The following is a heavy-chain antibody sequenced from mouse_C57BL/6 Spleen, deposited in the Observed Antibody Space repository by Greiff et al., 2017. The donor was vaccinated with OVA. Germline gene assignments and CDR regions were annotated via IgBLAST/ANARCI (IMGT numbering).Heavy chain of an antibody. V-gene: IGHV1-15*01. Sequence: QVQLQQSGAELVRPGASVTLSCKASGYTFTDYEMHWVKQTPVHGLEWIGAIDPETGGTAYNQTFKGKAILTADKSSSTAYMELRSLTSEDSAVYCCTGGTGTGDGYFDVWGTGTTVTVSA. CDR1: GYTFTDYE. CDR3: TGGTGTGDGYFDV. J-gene: IGHJ1*03. CDR2: IDPETGGT. D-gene: IGHD4-1*01.